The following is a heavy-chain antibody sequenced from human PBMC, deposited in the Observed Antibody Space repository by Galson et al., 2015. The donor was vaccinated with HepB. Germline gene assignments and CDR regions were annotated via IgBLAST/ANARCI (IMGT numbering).Heavy chain of an antibody. J-gene: IGHJ3*02. D-gene: IGHD2-2*01. CDR3: ARDVVGVVGCFDI. V-gene: IGHV3-7*01. CDR1: GFTFDNYW. Sequence: SLRLSCAVSGFTFDNYWMSWVRQAPGKGLEWVANIKQDGNEKYYVDSVKGRFTMSRDNARKSVYLQMNSLRAGDTAVYYCARDVVGVVGCFDIWGQGTMVTVPS. CDR2: IKQDGNEK.